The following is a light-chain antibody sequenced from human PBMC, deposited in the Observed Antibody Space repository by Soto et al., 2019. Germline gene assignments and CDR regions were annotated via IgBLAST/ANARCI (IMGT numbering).Light chain of an antibody. CDR2: KAS. CDR1: QGISSW. J-gene: IGKJ1*01. CDR3: QQYNGYSRT. V-gene: IGKV1-5*03. Sequence: DIQMTQSPSTLSASVGDRVTITCRACQGISSWVAWYQQKPGKAPKLLIYKASSLESGVPSRFSGSGSGTEFTLTISSLQPDDFATFYCQQYNGYSRTFGQGTKVDI.